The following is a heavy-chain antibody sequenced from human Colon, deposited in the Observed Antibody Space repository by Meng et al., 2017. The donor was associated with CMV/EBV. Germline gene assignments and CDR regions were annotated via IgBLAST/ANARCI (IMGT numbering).Heavy chain of an antibody. J-gene: IGHJ5*01. CDR2: IFSVASSI. CDR3: TKAAIRGSSRLHYFDS. D-gene: IGHD2-2*01. CDR1: GFTFINYS. V-gene: IGHV3-23*03. Sequence: GESLKISCAASGFTFINYSMSWVRQAPGKGLEWVSVIFSVASSIYYADSVRGRFTISRDNSKNTLFLQMHDLRVEDTCIYYCTKAAIRGSSRLHYFDSWGQGTLVTVSS.